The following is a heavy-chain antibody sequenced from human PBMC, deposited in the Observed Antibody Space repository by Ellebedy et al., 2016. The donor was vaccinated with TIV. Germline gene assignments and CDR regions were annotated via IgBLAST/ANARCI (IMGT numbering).Heavy chain of an antibody. D-gene: IGHD3-9*01. V-gene: IGHV3-30*18. CDR2: ISYDGSNK. Sequence: GESLKISXAASGFTFSSYGMHWVRQAPGKGLEWVAVISYDGSNKYYADSVKGRFTISRDNSKNTLYLQMNSLRAEDTAVYYCAKEGTIPYDILTGYYTDYYGMDVWGQGTTVTVSS. CDR1: GFTFSSYG. J-gene: IGHJ6*02. CDR3: AKEGTIPYDILTGYYTDYYGMDV.